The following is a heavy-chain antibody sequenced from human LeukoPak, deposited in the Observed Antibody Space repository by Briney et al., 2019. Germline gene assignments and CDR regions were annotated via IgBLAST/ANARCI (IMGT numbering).Heavy chain of an antibody. CDR1: GFTFSNYN. Sequence: PGGSLRLSCAASGFTFSNYNMNWVRQAPGKGLEWVSIISSSRTMHYADSVKGRFTISRDNAKTSLYLQMNSLRAEDTAVYYCAREPYCGGDCYYYYYMDVWGKGTTVTVSS. V-gene: IGHV3-69-1*01. D-gene: IGHD2-21*01. CDR3: AREPYCGGDCYYYYYMDV. CDR2: ISSSRTM. J-gene: IGHJ6*03.